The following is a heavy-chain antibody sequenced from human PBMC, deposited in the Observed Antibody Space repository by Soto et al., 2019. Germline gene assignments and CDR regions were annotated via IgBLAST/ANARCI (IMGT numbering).Heavy chain of an antibody. V-gene: IGHV4-34*01. CDR2: INHSGST. D-gene: IGHD6-25*01. CDR3: ARPPTQRGAFDI. CDR1: GGSFSGYY. Sequence: PSETLSLTCAVYGGSFSGYYWSWIRQPPGKGLEWIGEINHSGSTNYNPSLKSRVTISVDTSKNQFSLKLSSVTAADTAVYYCARPPTQRGAFDIWGQGTMVTVSS. J-gene: IGHJ3*02.